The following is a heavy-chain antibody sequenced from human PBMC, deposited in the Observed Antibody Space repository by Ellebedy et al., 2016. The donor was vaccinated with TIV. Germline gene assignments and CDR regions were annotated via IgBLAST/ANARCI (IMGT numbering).Heavy chain of an antibody. CDR1: GFAVRSGY. J-gene: IGHJ4*02. V-gene: IGHV3-53*05. CDR2: IHSGGST. Sequence: GGSLRLXXAASGFAVRSGYMSWVRQAPGKGLEWVSVIHSGGSTYYADSVKGRFTISRDYSKNMLYLQMNSLRAEDTAVNYCAKVRRSGSYLAGGKYYFDYWGQGTLVTVSS. CDR3: AKVRRSGSYLAGGKYYFDY. D-gene: IGHD1-26*01.